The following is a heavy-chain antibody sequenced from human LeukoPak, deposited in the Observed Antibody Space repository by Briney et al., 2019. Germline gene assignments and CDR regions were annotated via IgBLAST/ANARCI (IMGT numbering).Heavy chain of an antibody. J-gene: IGHJ6*03. D-gene: IGHD6-13*01. Sequence: ASVKVSCKASGYTFTGYYMHWVRQAPGQGLEWMGWINPNSGGTNYAQKFQGRVTMTRDTSISTAYMELSWLRSDDTAVYYCAREVGEQLAPNYYYYFYMDVWGQGTLVTVSS. CDR2: INPNSGGT. CDR3: AREVGEQLAPNYYYYFYMDV. CDR1: GYTFTGYY. V-gene: IGHV1-2*02.